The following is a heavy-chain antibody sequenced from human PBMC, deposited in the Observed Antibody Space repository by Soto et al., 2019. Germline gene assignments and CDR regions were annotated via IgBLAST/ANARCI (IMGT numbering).Heavy chain of an antibody. D-gene: IGHD3-22*01. CDR2: IIPIFGTA. Sequence: ASVKVSCKASGGTFSSYAISWVRQAPGQGLEWMGGIIPIFGTANYAQKFQGRVTITADESTSTAYMELSSLRSEDTAVYYCARGAPTYYYDSSGYAKEYYFDYWGQGTLVTVSS. J-gene: IGHJ4*02. CDR3: ARGAPTYYYDSSGYAKEYYFDY. V-gene: IGHV1-69*13. CDR1: GGTFSSYA.